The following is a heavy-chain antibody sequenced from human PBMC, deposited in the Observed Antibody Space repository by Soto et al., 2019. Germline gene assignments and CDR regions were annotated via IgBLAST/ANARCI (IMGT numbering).Heavy chain of an antibody. D-gene: IGHD3-22*01. CDR1: GFTFSSYA. Sequence: GGSLRLSCAASGFTFSSYAMHWVRQAPGKGLEWVAVISYDGSNKYYADSVKGRFTISRDNSKNTLYLQMNSLRAEDTAVYYCARSYDSSGYYLNWFDPWGQGTLVTVSS. CDR3: ARSYDSSGYYLNWFDP. V-gene: IGHV3-30-3*01. J-gene: IGHJ5*02. CDR2: ISYDGSNK.